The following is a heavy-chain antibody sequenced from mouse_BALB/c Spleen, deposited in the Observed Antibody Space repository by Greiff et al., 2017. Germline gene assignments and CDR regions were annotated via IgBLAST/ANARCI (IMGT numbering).Heavy chain of an antibody. J-gene: IGHJ3*01. CDR1: GYTFTSYT. D-gene: IGHD1-1*01. V-gene: IGHV1-4*01. CDR2: INPSSGYT. Sequence: QVQLQQSGAELARPGASVKMSCKASGYTFTSYTMHWVKQRPGQGLEWIGYINPSSGYTNYNQKFKDKATLTADKSSSTAYMQLSSLTSEDSAVYYCASEGYYGRSWFAYWGQGTLVTVSA. CDR3: ASEGYYGRSWFAY.